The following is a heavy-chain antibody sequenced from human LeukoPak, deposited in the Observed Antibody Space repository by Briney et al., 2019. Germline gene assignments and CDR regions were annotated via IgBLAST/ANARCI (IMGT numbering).Heavy chain of an antibody. D-gene: IGHD4-11*01. J-gene: IGHJ5*02. CDR3: ARHPSYGNYVGNWFDP. CDR2: IYYSGST. V-gene: IGHV4-39*01. Sequence: SETLSLTCTVSGGSISSSSYNWGWIRQPPGKGLEWIGSIYYSGSTYYNPSLKSRVTISVDTSKNQFSLKLSSVTAADTAVYYCARHPSYGNYVGNWFDPWGQGTLVTVSS. CDR1: GGSISSSSYN.